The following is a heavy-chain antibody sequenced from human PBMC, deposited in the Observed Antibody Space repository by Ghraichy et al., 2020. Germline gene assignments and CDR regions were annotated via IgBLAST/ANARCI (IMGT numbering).Heavy chain of an antibody. J-gene: IGHJ4*02. Sequence: GESLNISCAASGFTFSSYWMHWVRQAPGKGLVWVSRINSDGSSTSYADSVKGRFTISRDNAKNTLYLQMNSLRAEDTAVYYCARAGEYSSSSGDFDYWGQGTLVTVSS. CDR3: ARAGEYSSSSGDFDY. V-gene: IGHV3-74*01. CDR2: INSDGSST. D-gene: IGHD6-6*01. CDR1: GFTFSSYW.